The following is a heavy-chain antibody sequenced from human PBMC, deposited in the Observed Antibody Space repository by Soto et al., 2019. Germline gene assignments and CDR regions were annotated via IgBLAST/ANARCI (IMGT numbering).Heavy chain of an antibody. V-gene: IGHV2-5*02. D-gene: IGHD3-10*01. CDR1: GFSLSTSGVA. Sequence: QITLKESGPTLVKPTQTLTLTCTFSGFSLSTSGVAVGWIRQPPGKALEWLALIYWDDDKRYSPSLKSRLTITKDTSKNQVVLTITNMDPVDTATYYSAHRPPAVGLATFDPWGQGTLVTVSS. CDR3: AHRPPAVGLATFDP. CDR2: IYWDDDK. J-gene: IGHJ5*02.